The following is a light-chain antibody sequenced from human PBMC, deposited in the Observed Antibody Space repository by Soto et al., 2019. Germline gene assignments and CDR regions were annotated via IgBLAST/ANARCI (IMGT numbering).Light chain of an antibody. J-gene: IGLJ2*01. V-gene: IGLV1-44*01. CDR2: SNN. Sequence: QSVLTQPPSASGTPGQRVTISCSGSSSNIGSNTANWYQQLPGTAPKLLIYSNNQRPSGVPDRFSGSKSGPSASLAISGFQSDDEVHNYCAEWDDSLNGVVFGGGTKLTVL. CDR3: AEWDDSLNGVV. CDR1: SSNIGSNT.